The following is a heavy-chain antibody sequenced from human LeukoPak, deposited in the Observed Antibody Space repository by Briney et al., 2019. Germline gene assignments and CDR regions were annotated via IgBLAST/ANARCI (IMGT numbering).Heavy chain of an antibody. CDR3: ARHKIGYCSSTSCYSVNWFDP. CDR2: IYPGDSDT. D-gene: IGHD2-2*02. Sequence: GESLKISCKGSGYSFTSYWTGWVRQMPGKGLEWMGIIYPGDSDTRYSPSFQGQVTISADRSISTAYLQWSSLKASDTAMYYCARHKIGYCSSTSCYSVNWFDPWGQGTLVTVSS. CDR1: GYSFTSYW. V-gene: IGHV5-51*01. J-gene: IGHJ5*02.